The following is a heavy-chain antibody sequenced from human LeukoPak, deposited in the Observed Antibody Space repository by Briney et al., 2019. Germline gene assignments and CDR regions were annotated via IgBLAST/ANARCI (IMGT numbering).Heavy chain of an antibody. V-gene: IGHV3-33*01. CDR1: GFTFSSYG. CDR3: AREGGGLVVVPAARPLTDYYYYGMDV. D-gene: IGHD2-2*02. Sequence: GRSLRLSCAASGFTFSSYGMHWVRQAPGKGLEWVAVIWYDGSNKYYADSVKGRFTISRDNSKNTLYLQMNSLRAEDTAVYYCAREGGGLVVVPAARPLTDYYYYGMDVWGQGTTVTVSS. CDR2: IWYDGSNK. J-gene: IGHJ6*02.